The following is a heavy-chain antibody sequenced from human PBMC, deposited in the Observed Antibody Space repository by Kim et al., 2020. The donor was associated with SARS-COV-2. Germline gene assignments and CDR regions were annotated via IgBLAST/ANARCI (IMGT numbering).Heavy chain of an antibody. CDR2: IFYTGYP. D-gene: IGHD3-10*01. CDR1: GVSIATSKNY. V-gene: IGHV4-39*01. J-gene: IGHJ1*01. Sequence: SETLSLTCTVSGVSIATSKNYWGWIRQPPGKGLEWIGYIFYTGYPYYSPSLTSRVSISVDTSKNQFSLNLTSVTPTDTAVYYCARQTGLLGDVLRSWGQG. CDR3: ARQTGLLGDVLRS.